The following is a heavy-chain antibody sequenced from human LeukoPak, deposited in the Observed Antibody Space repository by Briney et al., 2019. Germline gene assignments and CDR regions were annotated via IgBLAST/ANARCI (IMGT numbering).Heavy chain of an antibody. V-gene: IGHV4-59*01. CDR2: IYYSGST. CDR1: GGSISSYY. Sequence: PSETLSLTCTVSGGSISSYYCSWIRQPPGHGLERIGYIYYSGSTNYNPSLKSRVTISVDTSKNQFSLKLSSVTAADTAVYYCARRIGGYVDYWGQGTLVTVSS. CDR3: ARRIGGYVDY. D-gene: IGHD3-22*01. J-gene: IGHJ4*02.